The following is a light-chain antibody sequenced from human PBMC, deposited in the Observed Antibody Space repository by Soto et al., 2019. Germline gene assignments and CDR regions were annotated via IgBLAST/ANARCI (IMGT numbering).Light chain of an antibody. Sequence: QSVLTQPPSVSGTPGQRVTLSCSGGISNIATNYVHWFQQLPGTAPKVLSNRDNQRPSGVPDRFSGSKSGTSASLAISGLRSEDESEYYCAAWDDTGRSYGFGTGTKLTGL. J-gene: IGLJ1*01. V-gene: IGLV1-47*01. CDR2: RDN. CDR3: AAWDDTGRSYG. CDR1: ISNIATNY.